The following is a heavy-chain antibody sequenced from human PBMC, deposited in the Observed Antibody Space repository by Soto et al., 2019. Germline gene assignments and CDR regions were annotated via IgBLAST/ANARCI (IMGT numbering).Heavy chain of an antibody. CDR1: GYTFTGYY. Sequence: QVQLVQSGAEVKKPGASVKVSCKASGYTFTGYYIHWVRQAPGQGLEWMGWINPNSGDTNSAQKFQGWVTMTRDTSIGTAYMELSRLRSDDTAIYYCARGEVVPAAMPDYYYYMDVWGKGTTVTVSS. CDR3: ARGEVVPAAMPDYYYYMDV. J-gene: IGHJ6*03. V-gene: IGHV1-2*04. CDR2: INPNSGDT. D-gene: IGHD2-2*01.